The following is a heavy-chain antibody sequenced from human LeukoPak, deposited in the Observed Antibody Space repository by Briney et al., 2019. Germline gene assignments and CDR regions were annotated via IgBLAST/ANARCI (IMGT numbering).Heavy chain of an antibody. D-gene: IGHD2-2*01. CDR3: ARGGVVPAATLYYYYYYMDV. Sequence: ASVKVSCKASGYTFTGYYMHWVRQAPGQGLEWMGWINPNSGGTSYAQKFQGRVTMTRDTSISTAYMELSRLRSDDTAVYYCARGGVVPAATLYYYYYYMDVWGKGTTVTISS. CDR1: GYTFTGYY. CDR2: INPNSGGT. J-gene: IGHJ6*03. V-gene: IGHV1-2*02.